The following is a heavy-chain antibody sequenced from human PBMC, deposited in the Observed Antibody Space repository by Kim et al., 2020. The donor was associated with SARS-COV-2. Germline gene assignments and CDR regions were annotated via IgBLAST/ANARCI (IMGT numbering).Heavy chain of an antibody. J-gene: IGHJ4*02. CDR3: ARGVSPYYYGSGSYYSHFDY. Sequence: SVKVSCKASGGTFSSYAISWVRQAPGQGLEWMGGIMPIFGTANYAQKFQGRVTITADESTSTAYMELSSLRSEDTAVYYCARGVSPYYYGSGSYYSHFDYWGQGTLVTVSS. CDR1: GGTFSSYA. CDR2: IMPIFGTA. V-gene: IGHV1-69*13. D-gene: IGHD3-10*01.